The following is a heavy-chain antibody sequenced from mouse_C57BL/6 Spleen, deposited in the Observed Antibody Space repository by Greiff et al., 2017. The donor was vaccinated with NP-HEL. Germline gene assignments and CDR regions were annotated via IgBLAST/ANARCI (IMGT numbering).Heavy chain of an antibody. D-gene: IGHD1-1*01. J-gene: IGHJ2*01. CDR1: GYTFTSYW. Sequence: VQLQQSGAELVKPGASVKLSCKASGYTFTSYWMHWVKQRPRQGLEWIGMIHPNSGSTNYNEKFKSKATLTVDKSSSTAYMQLSSLTSEDSAVYYCARFTTVVATPDYWGQGTTLTVSS. CDR2: IHPNSGST. V-gene: IGHV1-64*01. CDR3: ARFTTVVATPDY.